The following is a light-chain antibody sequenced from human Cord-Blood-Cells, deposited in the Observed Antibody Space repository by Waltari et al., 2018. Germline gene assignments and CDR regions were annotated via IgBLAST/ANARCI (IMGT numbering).Light chain of an antibody. CDR3: SSYTSSSTRVV. V-gene: IGLV2-14*01. CDR1: SSDVGGYNY. CDR2: DVS. Sequence: QSALTQPASVSGSPGQSITISCTGTSSDVGGYNYVSWYQPHPGKAPKLMIYDVSNRPSGVSNRFSGSKSGNTACLTISGLQAEDEADYYCSSYTSSSTRVVVGGGTKLTVL. J-gene: IGLJ2*01.